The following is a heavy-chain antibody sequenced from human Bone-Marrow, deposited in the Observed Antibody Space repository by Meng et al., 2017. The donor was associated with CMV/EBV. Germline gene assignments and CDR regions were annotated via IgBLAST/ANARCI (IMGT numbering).Heavy chain of an antibody. CDR2: IYYSGST. Sequence: SETLSLTCTVSGGSISSYYWSWIRQPPGKGLEWIGYIYYSGSTNYNPSLKSRVTISVDTSKNQFPLKLSSVTAADTAVYYCARGGVVPAAILNYWGQGPLVTVSS. V-gene: IGHV4-59*01. CDR3: ARGGVVPAAILNY. J-gene: IGHJ4*02. CDR1: GGSISSYY. D-gene: IGHD2-2*02.